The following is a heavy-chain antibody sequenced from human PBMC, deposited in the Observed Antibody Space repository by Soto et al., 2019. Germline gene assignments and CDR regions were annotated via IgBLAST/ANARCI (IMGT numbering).Heavy chain of an antibody. J-gene: IGHJ6*03. CDR3: ARVAHYDSGTYYYYYMDV. V-gene: IGHV3-21*01. CDR1: GFTFSSYS. CDR2: ISSSSSYI. D-gene: IGHD3-3*01. Sequence: GGSLRLSCAASGFTFSSYSMNWVRQAPGKGLEWVSSISSSSSYIYYADSVKGRFTISRDNAKNSLYLQMNSLRAEDTAVYYCARVAHYDSGTYYYYYMDVWGKGTTVTVSS.